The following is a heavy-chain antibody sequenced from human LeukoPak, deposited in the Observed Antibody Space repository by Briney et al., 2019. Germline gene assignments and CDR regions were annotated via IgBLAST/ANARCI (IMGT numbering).Heavy chain of an antibody. D-gene: IGHD3-9*01. CDR2: ISSSSSYI. Sequence: GGSLRLSCAASGFTFSSYSMNWVRQASGKGLEWVSSISSSSSYIYYADSVKGRFTISRDNAKNSLYLQMNSLRAEDTAVYYCARGGDILTGLSDYWGQGTLVTVSS. J-gene: IGHJ4*02. CDR3: ARGGDILTGLSDY. V-gene: IGHV3-21*01. CDR1: GFTFSSYS.